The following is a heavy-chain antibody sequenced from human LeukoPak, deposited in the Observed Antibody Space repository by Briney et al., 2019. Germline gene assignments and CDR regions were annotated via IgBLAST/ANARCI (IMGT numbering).Heavy chain of an antibody. J-gene: IGHJ3*02. CDR2: ISDSGGST. CDR3: AKNRDSSAYYHDAFDI. CDR1: GFPFSRYA. Sequence: GGSLSLSCAVSGFPFSRYAMSWVRQAPGKGLEWVSVISDSGGSTYYADSVKGRFTISRDYFKNTLCLQMNSLRAEDTAIYYCAKNRDSSAYYHDAFDIWGQGTMVTVSS. D-gene: IGHD3-22*01. V-gene: IGHV3-23*01.